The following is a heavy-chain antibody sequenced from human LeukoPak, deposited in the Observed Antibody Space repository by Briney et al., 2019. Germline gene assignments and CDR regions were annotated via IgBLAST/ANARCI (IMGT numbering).Heavy chain of an antibody. J-gene: IGHJ4*02. CDR2: IRSKAYGGTT. CDR1: GFTFGDYA. D-gene: IGHD4-17*01. V-gene: IGHV3-49*03. CDR3: TRAPGVTTLLPFDY. Sequence: SGGSLRLSCTASGFTFGDYAMSWFRQAPGKGLEWVGFIRSKAYGGTTEYAASVKGRFTISRDDSKSIAYLQMNSLKTEDTAVYYCTRAPGVTTLLPFDYWGQGTLVTVSS.